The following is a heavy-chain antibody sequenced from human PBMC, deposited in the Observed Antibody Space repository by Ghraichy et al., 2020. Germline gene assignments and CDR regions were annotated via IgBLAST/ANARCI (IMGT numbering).Heavy chain of an antibody. Sequence: GALRLSCAASGFTFSSYGMHWVRQAPGKGLEWVAVISYDGSNKYYADSVKGRFTISRDNSKNTLYLQMNSLRAEDTAVYYCAKEYSSTSAYYFYYWGQGTLVTVSS. CDR1: GFTFSSYG. D-gene: IGHD2-2*01. CDR3: AKEYSSTSAYYFYY. V-gene: IGHV3-30*18. J-gene: IGHJ4*02. CDR2: ISYDGSNK.